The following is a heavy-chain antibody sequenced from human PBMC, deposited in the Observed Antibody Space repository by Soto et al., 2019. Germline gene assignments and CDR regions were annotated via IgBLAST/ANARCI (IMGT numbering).Heavy chain of an antibody. V-gene: IGHV3-33*01. J-gene: IGHJ4*02. CDR1: GFTFSNYG. D-gene: IGHD2-21*01. CDR2: IRYDGRTK. Sequence: QEQLVESGGGVVQPGMSLTLSCAASGFTFSNYGMHWVRRAPGKGLEWVAFIRYDGRTKYYGDSLKGRLTISRDNSKNTVYLQMSSLRAEDTAIYYCARDWGGPTRTGTVAPDYWGQGTLVTVSS. CDR3: ARDWGGPTRTGTVAPDY.